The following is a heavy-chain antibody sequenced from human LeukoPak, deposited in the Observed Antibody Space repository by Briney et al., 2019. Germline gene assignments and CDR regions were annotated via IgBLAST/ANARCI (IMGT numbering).Heavy chain of an antibody. Sequence: PGGSLTLSCAASGFTFSSFGMHWVRQAPGKGLEWVAFIQHDGSNKYYTDSVKGRFTISRDDSKNTLYVQMNSLRAEDTAVYYCAKSYCSGGSCYYLVRGGFDYWGQGTLVTVSS. V-gene: IGHV3-30*02. D-gene: IGHD2-15*01. CDR1: GFTFSSFG. J-gene: IGHJ4*02. CDR2: IQHDGSNK. CDR3: AKSYCSGGSCYYLVRGGFDY.